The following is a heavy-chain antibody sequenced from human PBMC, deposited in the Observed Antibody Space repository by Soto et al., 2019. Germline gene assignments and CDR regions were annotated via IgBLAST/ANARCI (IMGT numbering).Heavy chain of an antibody. D-gene: IGHD5-12*01. CDR2: IKQDGSEK. CDR1: GFSFSSYW. J-gene: IGHJ4*02. V-gene: IGHV3-7*01. CDR3: ARDRRWLRFSVFDY. Sequence: HPGGSLRLSCAASGFSFSSYWMSWVRQAPGKGLEWVANIKQDGSEKYYVGSVKGRFTISRDNAKNSLYLQMNSLRAEDTAVYYCARDRRWLRFSVFDYWGQGTLVTVSS.